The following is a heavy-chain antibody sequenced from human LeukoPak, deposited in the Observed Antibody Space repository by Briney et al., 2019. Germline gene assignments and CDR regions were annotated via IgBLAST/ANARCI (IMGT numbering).Heavy chain of an antibody. V-gene: IGHV3-7*01. CDR1: GFTFSSYW. Sequence: GGSLRLSCAASGFTFSSYWMSWVRQAPGKGLEWVAFIKKDASEIDYVDSLKGRVTISRDDAKNSLYLQMNSLRVDDTAVYYCARWRGGQSEFDSWGQGTLVTVSS. J-gene: IGHJ4*02. D-gene: IGHD3-16*01. CDR3: ARWRGGQSEFDS. CDR2: IKKDASEI.